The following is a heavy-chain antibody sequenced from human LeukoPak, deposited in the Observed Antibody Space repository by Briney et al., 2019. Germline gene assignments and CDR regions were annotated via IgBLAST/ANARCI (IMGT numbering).Heavy chain of an antibody. Sequence: PSETLSLTCTVAGGSISSSSYYWGWIRQPLGKGLEWIGSIYYSGSTYYNPSLKSRVTISVDTSKNQFSLKLSSVTAADTAVYYCASLWFGELPYNWFDPWGQGTLVTVSS. CDR2: IYYSGST. V-gene: IGHV4-39*01. J-gene: IGHJ5*02. D-gene: IGHD3-10*01. CDR3: ASLWFGELPYNWFDP. CDR1: GGSISSSSYY.